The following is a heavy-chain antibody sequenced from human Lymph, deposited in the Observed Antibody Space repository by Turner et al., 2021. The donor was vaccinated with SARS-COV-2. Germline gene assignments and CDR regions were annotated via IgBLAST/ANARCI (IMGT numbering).Heavy chain of an antibody. D-gene: IGHD5-12*01. Sequence: EGQLAQYGADVKKPGESLEISCKGSGYSVPTYWVGWVRQLPGKGLEWMGSIYPGDSDTKNSPSIQGQVTTSADKTISTAYLQWSSLKASDAAMYYCGRLPIARGYSGYDFYCLDYWGQGTLVTVSS. CDR3: GRLPIARGYSGYDFYCLDY. CDR2: IYPGDSDT. V-gene: IGHV5-51*01. CDR1: GYSVPTYW. J-gene: IGHJ4*02.